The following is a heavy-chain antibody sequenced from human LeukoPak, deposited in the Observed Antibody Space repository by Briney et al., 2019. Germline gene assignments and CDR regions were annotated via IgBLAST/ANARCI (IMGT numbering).Heavy chain of an antibody. CDR1: GFSLRSYA. CDR3: TRGSGPLYFDF. V-gene: IGHV3-64*02. J-gene: IGHJ4*02. CDR2: MSHDGGTT. D-gene: IGHD6-19*01. Sequence: GGSLRLSCAASGFSLRSYAIHWVRQAPGKGLEYVSAMSHDGGTTYYADSLKGRFTVSRHNSRNMVYLQMGGLRAEDMAVYYCTRGSGPLYFDFWGQGTQVTVSS.